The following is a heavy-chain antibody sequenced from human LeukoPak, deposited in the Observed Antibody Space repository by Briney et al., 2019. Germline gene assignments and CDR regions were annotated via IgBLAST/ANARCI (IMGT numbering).Heavy chain of an antibody. CDR3: ASLYDSSGYSLDY. V-gene: IGHV3-21*01. CDR2: ISSSSSYI. Sequence: GGSLRLSCAASGFTFSSYSMNWVRRAPGKGLEWVSSISSSSSYIYYADSVKGRFTISRDNAKNSLYLQMNCLRAEDTAVYYCASLYDSSGYSLDYWGQGTLVTVSS. D-gene: IGHD3-22*01. CDR1: GFTFSSYS. J-gene: IGHJ4*02.